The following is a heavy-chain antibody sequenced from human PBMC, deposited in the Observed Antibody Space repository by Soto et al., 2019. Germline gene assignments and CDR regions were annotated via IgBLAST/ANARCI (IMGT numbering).Heavy chain of an antibody. V-gene: IGHV4-34*01. CDR1: GGSFSGYY. Sequence: PCAVYGGSFSGYYWSWIRQPPGKGLEWIGEINHSGSTNYNPSLKSRVTISVDTSKNQFSLKLSSVTAADTAVYYCARGGYSNYYYGMAVWGQGTTVTVSS. CDR2: INHSGST. CDR3: ARGGYSNYYYGMAV. D-gene: IGHD4-4*01. J-gene: IGHJ6*02.